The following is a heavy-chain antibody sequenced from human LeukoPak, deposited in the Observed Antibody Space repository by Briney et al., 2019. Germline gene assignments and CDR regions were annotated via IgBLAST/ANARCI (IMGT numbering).Heavy chain of an antibody. J-gene: IGHJ4*02. V-gene: IGHV4-39*01. CDR3: ARLVGAATDPFDY. CDR2: IYYSGTT. Sequence: SETLSLTCSVSGGSISSSPYYWGWIRQPPGKGREWIGTIYYSGTTYYNPSLKSRVTISVDTSKNQFSLKLSSVTAADTAVYYCARLVGAATDPFDYWGQGTLVTVSS. CDR1: GGSISSSPYY. D-gene: IGHD1-26*01.